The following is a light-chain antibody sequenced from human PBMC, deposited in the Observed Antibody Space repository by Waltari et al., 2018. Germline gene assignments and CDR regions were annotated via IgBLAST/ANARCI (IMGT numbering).Light chain of an antibody. J-gene: IGKJ1*01. CDR3: QKYVNLPAT. V-gene: IGKV3-20*01. CDR2: DAS. Sequence: DIVLTQSPGTRSLSPGERATLSCRASQRVGRYLAWYQQKPGQAPRLLIYDASTRATGIPDRFSGSGSGTDFSLTISRLESEDFAVYYCQKYVNLPATFGQGP. CDR1: QRVGRY.